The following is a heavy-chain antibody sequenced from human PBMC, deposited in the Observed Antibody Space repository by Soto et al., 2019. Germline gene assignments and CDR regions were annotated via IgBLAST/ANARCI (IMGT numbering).Heavy chain of an antibody. J-gene: IGHJ4*02. V-gene: IGHV1-18*01. Sequence: QVQLVQSGAEVKKPGASVKVSCKASGYTCTSYGISWVRQAPGQGLEWMGWISAYNGNTNYAQKLQGRVTMTTDTSTSTAYMELRSLRSDDTAVYYCATDLADRAVVEVAAANDYWGQGTLVTVSS. CDR1: GYTCTSYG. CDR3: ATDLADRAVVEVAAANDY. D-gene: IGHD2-15*01. CDR2: ISAYNGNT.